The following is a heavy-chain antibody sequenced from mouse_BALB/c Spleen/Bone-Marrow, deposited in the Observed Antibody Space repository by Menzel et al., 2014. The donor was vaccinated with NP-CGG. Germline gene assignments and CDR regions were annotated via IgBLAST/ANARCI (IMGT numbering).Heavy chain of an antibody. J-gene: IGHJ1*01. V-gene: IGHV1S81*02. CDR1: GYTFTSYY. CDR2: INPSNGGT. D-gene: IGHD2-1*01. CDR3: TRSYYGNYFDV. Sequence: QVQLQQPGAELVKPGASVKLSCKASGYTFTSYYMYWVKQRPGQGLEWIGEINPSNGGTNFNEKFKSKATLTVDKSSSTAYMQLGSLTSEDSAVYYCTRSYYGNYFDVWGAGTTVTVSS.